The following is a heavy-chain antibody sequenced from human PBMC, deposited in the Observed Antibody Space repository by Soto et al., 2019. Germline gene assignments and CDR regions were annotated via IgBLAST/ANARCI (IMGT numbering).Heavy chain of an antibody. Sequence: PGGTLRLSCAASGFTFSSYGMHWVRQAPGKGLEWVAVIWYDGSNKYYADSVKGRFTIPRDNSKNTLYLQMNSLRAEDTAVYYCARERSIAARFLVYWGQGTLVTVPS. CDR2: IWYDGSNK. J-gene: IGHJ4*02. CDR1: GFTFSSYG. V-gene: IGHV3-33*01. CDR3: ARERSIAARFLVY. D-gene: IGHD6-6*01.